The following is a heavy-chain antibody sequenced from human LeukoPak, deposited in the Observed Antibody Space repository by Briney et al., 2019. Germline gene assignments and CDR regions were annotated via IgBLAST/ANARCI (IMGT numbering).Heavy chain of an antibody. CDR2: IYSGGST. V-gene: IGHV3-66*01. CDR3: ARDPGSSSWWGGDY. CDR1: GFTVSSNY. Sequence: GGSLRLSCAASGFTVSSNYMSWVRQAPGKGLEWVSVIYSGGSTYYADSVKGRFTISGDNSKNTLYLQMNSLRAEDTAVYYCARDPGSSSWWGGDYWGQGTLVTVSS. D-gene: IGHD6-6*01. J-gene: IGHJ4*02.